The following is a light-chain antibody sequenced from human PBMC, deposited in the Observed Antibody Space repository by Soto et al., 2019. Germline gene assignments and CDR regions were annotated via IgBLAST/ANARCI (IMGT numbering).Light chain of an antibody. CDR3: QQYGNLPRT. V-gene: IGKV3-20*01. Sequence: EIVLTQSPGTLSMSPGESATLSCRASQTIRSTYLALYQQKPGQAPRLLIYGAFSRAIGIPDRFSGSGSGTDFTLTIRRLEPEDFAVYFCQQYGNLPRTFGQGTKVEIK. J-gene: IGKJ1*01. CDR1: QTIRSTY. CDR2: GAF.